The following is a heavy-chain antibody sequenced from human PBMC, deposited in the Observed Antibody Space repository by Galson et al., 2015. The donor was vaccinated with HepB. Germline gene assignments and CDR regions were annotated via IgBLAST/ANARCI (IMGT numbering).Heavy chain of an antibody. Sequence: SLRLSCAASGFTFSSYGMHWVRQAPGKGLEWVAVISYDGSDKYHADSVKGRFTISRDNSKNTLYLQLNSLRADDTAVYYCGRTGGQKWLAGLNDYWGQGTLVTVSS. CDR2: ISYDGSDK. J-gene: IGHJ4*02. CDR1: GFTFSSYG. D-gene: IGHD3-22*01. CDR3: GRTGGQKWLAGLNDY. V-gene: IGHV3-30*03.